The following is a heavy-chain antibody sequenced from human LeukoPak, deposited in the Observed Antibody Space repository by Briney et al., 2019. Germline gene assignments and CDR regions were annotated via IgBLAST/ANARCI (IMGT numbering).Heavy chain of an antibody. J-gene: IGHJ4*02. Sequence: ASVKVSCKVSGYTLTELSMHWVRQAPGKGLEWMGGFDPEDGETIYAQKFQGRVTMTEDTSTSTAYMELRSLRSDDTAVYYCARTPSLSSAAAGRNFDYWGQGTLVTVSS. CDR3: ARTPSLSSAAAGRNFDY. CDR1: GYTLTELS. CDR2: FDPEDGET. V-gene: IGHV1-24*01. D-gene: IGHD6-13*01.